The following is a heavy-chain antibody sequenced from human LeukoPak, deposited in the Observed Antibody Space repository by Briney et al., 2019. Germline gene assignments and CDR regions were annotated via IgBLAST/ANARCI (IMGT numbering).Heavy chain of an antibody. V-gene: IGHV3-23*01. CDR3: ARDPRLYDSSGYYIY. CDR2: IGGGGDGA. CDR1: GFTFSHYA. Sequence: GGSLRLSCAASGFTFSHYAMRWVRQAPGKGLEWLSEIGGGGDGAYHADSVKGRFTISRDNSKNTLYLQMNSLRAEDTAVYYCARDPRLYDSSGYYIYWGQGTLVTVSS. J-gene: IGHJ4*02. D-gene: IGHD3-22*01.